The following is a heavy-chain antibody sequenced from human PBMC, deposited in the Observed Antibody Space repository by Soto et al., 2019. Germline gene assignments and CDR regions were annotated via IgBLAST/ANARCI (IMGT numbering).Heavy chain of an antibody. J-gene: IGHJ6*02. Sequence: PGGSLRLSCAASGFTFSRYAMSWVRQAPGKGLEWVSAISGSGGSTYYADSVKGRFTISRDNSKNTLYLQMNSLRAEDTAVYYCAIHPSTNYYYYGMDVWGQGTTVTV. V-gene: IGHV3-23*01. CDR2: ISGSGGST. CDR1: GFTFSRYA. CDR3: AIHPSTNYYYYGMDV.